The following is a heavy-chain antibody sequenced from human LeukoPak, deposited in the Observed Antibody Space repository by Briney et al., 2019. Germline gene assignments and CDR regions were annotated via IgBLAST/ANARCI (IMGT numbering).Heavy chain of an antibody. CDR3: ASGWVAAAGRDY. V-gene: IGHV4-59*08. J-gene: IGHJ4*01. D-gene: IGHD6-13*01. Sequence: SETLSLTCPVSGGSISSYYWSWIRQPPGKGLEWIGYIYYSVSTNYNPSLKIRVTISVDTSKNQFSLKLSSVTAADTAVYYCASGWVAAAGRDYWGHGTLVTVSS. CDR2: IYYSVST. CDR1: GGSISSYY.